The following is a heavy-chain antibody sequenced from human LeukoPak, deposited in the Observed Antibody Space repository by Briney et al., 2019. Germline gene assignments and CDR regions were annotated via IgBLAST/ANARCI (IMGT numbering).Heavy chain of an antibody. CDR1: GYTLGSYD. V-gene: IGHV1-8*01. J-gene: IGHJ6*02. D-gene: IGHD2-2*01. CDR2: MNPNTGNT. CDR3: ARSPAAMPAYYYYGLDV. Sequence: ASVKVSCKASGYTLGSYDINWLRQATGQGPEWMGWMNPNTGNTGFAQKFRGRVTLSMNTSISTGYMEPSSLRSEDTAVYFCARSPAAMPAYYYYGLDVWGQGTTVTVS.